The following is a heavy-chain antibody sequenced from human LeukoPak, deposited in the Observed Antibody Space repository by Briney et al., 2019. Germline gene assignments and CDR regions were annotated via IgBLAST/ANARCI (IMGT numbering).Heavy chain of an antibody. V-gene: IGHV1-69*13. Sequence: EASVKVSCKASGGTLSSYAISWVRQAPGQGLEWMGGIIPIFGTANYAQKFQGRVTITADESTSTAYMELSSLRSEDTAVYYCGGGGGGDLTMIVVGAFDIWGQGTMVTVSS. J-gene: IGHJ3*02. CDR2: IIPIFGTA. D-gene: IGHD3-22*01. CDR1: GGTLSSYA. CDR3: GGGGGGDLTMIVVGAFDI.